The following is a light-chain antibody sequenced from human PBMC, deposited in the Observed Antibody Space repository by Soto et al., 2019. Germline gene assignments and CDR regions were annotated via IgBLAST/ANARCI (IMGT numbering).Light chain of an antibody. CDR3: SSYTSSTTRHVV. Sequence: QSALTQPASVSGSPGQSISSSCTGTSSDIGTYNFVSWYQQHPGKAPKLMIYEVSDRPSGVSHRFSGSKSGNTASLTISGLQAEDEADYYCSSYTSSTTRHVVFGGGTKLTVL. J-gene: IGLJ2*01. V-gene: IGLV2-14*01. CDR1: SSDIGTYNF. CDR2: EVS.